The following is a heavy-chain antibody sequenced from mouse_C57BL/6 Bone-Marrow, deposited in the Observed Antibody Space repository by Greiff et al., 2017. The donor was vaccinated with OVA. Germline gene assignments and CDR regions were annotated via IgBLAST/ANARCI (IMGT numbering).Heavy chain of an antibody. CDR2: IYPGGGYT. CDR1: GYTFTNYW. J-gene: IGHJ4*01. V-gene: IGHV1-63*01. D-gene: IGHD1-1*01. CDR3: ARSCYGSSFAMDY. Sequence: VQLQESGAELVRPGTSVTMSCKASGYTFTNYWIGWAKQRPGHGLEWIGDIYPGGGYTNYNEQFKGKATLTADKSSSTAYMQFSSLTSEDSAIYYCARSCYGSSFAMDYWGQGTSGTVSS.